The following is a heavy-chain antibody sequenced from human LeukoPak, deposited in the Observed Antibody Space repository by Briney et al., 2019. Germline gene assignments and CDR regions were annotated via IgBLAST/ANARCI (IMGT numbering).Heavy chain of an antibody. CDR2: ISYDGTNK. CDR1: GLTVSIYT. J-gene: IGHJ5*02. CDR3: ARDRAGAQSWVALDP. Sequence: GKSLRLSCAASGLTVSIYTMHWVRQASGKGLEWVALISYDGTNKYYTDSVKGRFTISRDNFKNTLYLQMSSLRPEDTALYYCARDRAGAQSWVALDPWGQGTLVTVSS. D-gene: IGHD3-10*01. V-gene: IGHV3-30*10.